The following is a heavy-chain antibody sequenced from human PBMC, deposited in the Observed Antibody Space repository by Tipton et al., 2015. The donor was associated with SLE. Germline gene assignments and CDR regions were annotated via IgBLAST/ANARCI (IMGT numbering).Heavy chain of an antibody. D-gene: IGHD3-22*01. J-gene: IGHJ6*02. CDR2: ISSSSSYM. V-gene: IGHV3-21*03. CDR1: RFTFSSYN. Sequence: GSLRLSCAASRFTFSSYNMNWVRQAPGKGLEWVSSISSSSSYMYYADSVKGRFTISRDNAKNSLYLQMNSLRAEDTAVYYCARLPYDSSGYYTRYYYGMDVWGQGTTVTVSS. CDR3: ARLPYDSSGYYTRYYYGMDV.